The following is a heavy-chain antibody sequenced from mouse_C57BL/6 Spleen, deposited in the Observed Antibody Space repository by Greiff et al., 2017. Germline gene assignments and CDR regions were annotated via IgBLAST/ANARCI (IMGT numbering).Heavy chain of an antibody. CDR2: INYDGSST. D-gene: IGHD2-3*01. J-gene: IGHJ2*01. CDR1: GFTFSDYY. V-gene: IGHV5-16*01. CDR3: ARDQDGPFDY. Sequence: EVMLVESEGGLVQPGSSMKLSCTASGFTFSDYYMAWVRQVPEKGLEWVANINYDGSSTYYLDSLKSRFIISRDNAKNILYLQMSSLKSEDTATYYCARDQDGPFDYWGQGTTLTVSS.